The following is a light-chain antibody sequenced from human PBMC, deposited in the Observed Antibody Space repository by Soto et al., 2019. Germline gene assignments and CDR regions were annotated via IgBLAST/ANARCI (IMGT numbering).Light chain of an antibody. CDR1: SIDVGGTDH. CDR3: QSYDSSLSAFV. CDR2: DVG. J-gene: IGLJ1*01. V-gene: IGLV2-14*03. Sequence: QSVLTQPASVSGSPGQSITISCSGTSIDVGGTDHVSWYLQHPGEAPKLIIYDVGNRPSGVPDRFSGSKSGTSASLAITGLQAEDEADYYCQSYDSSLSAFVFGGGTKVTVL.